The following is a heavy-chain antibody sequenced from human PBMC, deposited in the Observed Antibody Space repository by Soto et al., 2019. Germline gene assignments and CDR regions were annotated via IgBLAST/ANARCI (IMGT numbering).Heavy chain of an antibody. CDR2: IYYSGST. CDR1: GGSISSGGYY. CDR3: ARDAPAAPFDP. J-gene: IGHJ5*02. Sequence: PSETLSLTCTVSGGSISSGGYYWSWIRQHPGKGLEWIGYIYYSGSTYYNPSLKSRVTISVDTSKNQFSLKLSSVTAADTAVYYCARDAPAAPFDPWGQGTLVTVSS. V-gene: IGHV4-31*03. D-gene: IGHD2-2*01.